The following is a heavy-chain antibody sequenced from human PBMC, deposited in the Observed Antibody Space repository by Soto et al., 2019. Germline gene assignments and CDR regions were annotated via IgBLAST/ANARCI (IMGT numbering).Heavy chain of an antibody. Sequence: QVQLVESGGGVVQPGRSLRLSCAASRFTFSSYAMHWVRQAPGKGLEWVAVISYDGSNKYYADSVKGRFTISRDNSKNTLYLQMNSLRAEDTAVYYCAREKIAARGSFDPGGQGTLVTVSS. V-gene: IGHV3-30-3*01. D-gene: IGHD6-6*01. CDR2: ISYDGSNK. CDR3: AREKIAARGSFDP. J-gene: IGHJ5*02. CDR1: RFTFSSYA.